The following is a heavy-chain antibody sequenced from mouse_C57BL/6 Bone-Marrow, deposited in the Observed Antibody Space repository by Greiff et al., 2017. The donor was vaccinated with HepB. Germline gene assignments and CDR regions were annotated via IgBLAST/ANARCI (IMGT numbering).Heavy chain of an antibody. D-gene: IGHD2-4*01. J-gene: IGHJ2*01. CDR2: ISYDGSN. V-gene: IGHV3-6*01. Sequence: EVQLKESGPGLVKPSQSLSLTCSVTGYSITSCYYWNWIRQFPGNKLEWMGYISYDGSNNYNPSLKNRTSITRDTSKTQFFLKLNSVTTEDKATEYCARDEDYRGGFDDWGQGTTLTVSS. CDR3: ARDEDYRGGFDD. CDR1: GYSITSCYY.